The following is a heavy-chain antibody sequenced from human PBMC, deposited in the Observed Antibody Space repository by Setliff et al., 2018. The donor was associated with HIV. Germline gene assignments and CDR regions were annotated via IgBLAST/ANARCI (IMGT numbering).Heavy chain of an antibody. Sequence: ASVKVSCKASGYTFTSYTMHWVRQAPGQRLEWMGWINGGDGNTKYSQKFQGRVTITRDTSASTAYMELSSLRSEDTAVYYCARGGGGLSGSYSAFDYWGQGTLVTSP. D-gene: IGHD1-26*01. CDR2: INGGDGNT. J-gene: IGHJ4*02. CDR1: GYTFTSYT. V-gene: IGHV1-3*01. CDR3: ARGGGGLSGSYSAFDY.